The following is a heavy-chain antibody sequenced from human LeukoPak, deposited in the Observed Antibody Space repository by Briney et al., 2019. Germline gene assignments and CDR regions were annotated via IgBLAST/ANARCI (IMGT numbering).Heavy chain of an antibody. J-gene: IGHJ5*02. CDR1: GYTFTSYG. Sequence: APVKVSCKASGYTFTSYGISWVRQAPGQGLEWMGWISAYNGNTNYAQKLQGRVTMTTDTSTSTAYMELRSLRSDDTAVYYCARDRYFLDFWSGYSLYNWFDPWGQGTLVTVSS. V-gene: IGHV1-18*01. CDR2: ISAYNGNT. CDR3: ARDRYFLDFWSGYSLYNWFDP. D-gene: IGHD3-3*01.